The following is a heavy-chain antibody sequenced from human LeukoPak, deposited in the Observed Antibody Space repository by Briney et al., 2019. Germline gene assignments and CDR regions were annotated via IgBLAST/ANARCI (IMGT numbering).Heavy chain of an antibody. J-gene: IGHJ4*02. CDR2: ISNSGSTI. Sequence: GGSLRLSCAASGFTFSSYEMNWVRQAPGKGLEWVSYISNSGSTIYYADSVRGRFTISRDNAKNSLYLQMNSLRAEDTAVYYCARDLSGSYPSWGQGTLVTVSS. V-gene: IGHV3-48*03. CDR3: ARDLSGSYPS. CDR1: GFTFSSYE. D-gene: IGHD1-26*01.